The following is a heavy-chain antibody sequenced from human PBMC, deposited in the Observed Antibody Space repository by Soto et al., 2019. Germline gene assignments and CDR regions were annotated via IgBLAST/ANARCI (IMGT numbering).Heavy chain of an antibody. D-gene: IGHD1-26*01. CDR2: IYHSGST. CDR3: ASGIVGATFFDY. CDR1: GGSISSGGYS. V-gene: IGHV4-30-2*01. J-gene: IGHJ4*02. Sequence: PSETLSLTCAVSGGSISSGGYSWSWIRQPPGKGLEWIGYIYHSGSTYYNPSLKSRVTISVDRSKNQFSLKLSSVTAADTAVYYCASGIVGATFFDYWGQGTLVTVSS.